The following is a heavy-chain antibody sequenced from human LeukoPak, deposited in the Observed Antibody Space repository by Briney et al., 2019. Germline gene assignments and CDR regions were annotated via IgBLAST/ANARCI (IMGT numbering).Heavy chain of an antibody. V-gene: IGHV3-30-3*01. Sequence: GGSLRLSCAASGFTFSSYAMHWVRQAPGKGLEWVAVISYDGSNKYYADSVKGRFTISRDNSKNTLYPQMNSLRAEDTAVYYCARGGYDSSGFDYWGQGTLVTVSS. D-gene: IGHD3-22*01. J-gene: IGHJ4*02. CDR1: GFTFSSYA. CDR3: ARGGYDSSGFDY. CDR2: ISYDGSNK.